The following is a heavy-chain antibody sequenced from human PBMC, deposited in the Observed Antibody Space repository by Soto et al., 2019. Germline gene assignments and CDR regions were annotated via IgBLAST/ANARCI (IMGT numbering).Heavy chain of an antibody. Sequence: QVQLVQSGAEVKKPGSSVKVSCEASGDTFSTYTISWVRQVPGQGLAWMGRIIPVLNKINYAQKFQGRVTFTANKPTYTVYIELSGLRSEDAAVYYCVRAYTRYEPSYDSWGQGTVVTVSS. CDR3: VRAYTRYEPSYDS. CDR2: IIPVLNKI. J-gene: IGHJ4*02. V-gene: IGHV1-69*02. D-gene: IGHD5-12*01. CDR1: GDTFSTYT.